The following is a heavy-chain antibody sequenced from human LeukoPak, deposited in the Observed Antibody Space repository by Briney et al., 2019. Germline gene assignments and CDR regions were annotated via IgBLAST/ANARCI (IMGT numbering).Heavy chain of an antibody. CDR1: GGTFISYA. D-gene: IGHD5-18*01. CDR3: ARRGYSYGLVGYWFDP. V-gene: IGHV1-69*13. J-gene: IGHJ5*02. CDR2: IIPIFGTA. Sequence: SVKVSCKASGGTFISYAISWVRQAPGQGLEWMGGIIPIFGTANYAQKFQGRVTITADESTSTAYMELSSLRSEDTAVYYCARRGYSYGLVGYWFDPWGQGTLVTVSS.